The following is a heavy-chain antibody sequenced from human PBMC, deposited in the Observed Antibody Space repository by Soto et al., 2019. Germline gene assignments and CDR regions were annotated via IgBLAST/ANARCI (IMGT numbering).Heavy chain of an antibody. CDR3: AREGLTNCGGDCYSYY. J-gene: IGHJ4*02. V-gene: IGHV1-69*13. Sequence: ASVKVSCKASGGTFSSYAISWVRQAPGQGLEWMGGIIPIFGTANYAQKFQGRVTITADESTSTAYMELISLRSEDTAVYYCAREGLTNCGGDCYSYYWGQGTLVTVSS. D-gene: IGHD2-21*02. CDR1: GGTFSSYA. CDR2: IIPIFGTA.